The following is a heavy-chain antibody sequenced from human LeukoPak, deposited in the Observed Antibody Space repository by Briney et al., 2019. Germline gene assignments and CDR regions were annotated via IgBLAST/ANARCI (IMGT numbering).Heavy chain of an antibody. CDR1: GGSFSGYY. V-gene: IGHV4-34*01. CDR2: INHSGST. D-gene: IGHD3-10*01. J-gene: IGHJ4*02. Sequence: SETLSLTCAVYGGSFSGYYWSWIRQPPGKELEWIGEINHSGSTNYNPSLKSRVTISVDTSKNQFSLKLSSVTAADTAVYYCARGLTMVRGVTDYWGQGTLVTVSS. CDR3: ARGLTMVRGVTDY.